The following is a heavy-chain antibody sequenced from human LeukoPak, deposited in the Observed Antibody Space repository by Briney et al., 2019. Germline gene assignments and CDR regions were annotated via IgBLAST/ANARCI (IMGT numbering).Heavy chain of an antibody. Sequence: TGGSLRLSCAASGFTFSSYTMNWVRQAPGKGLEWVSSISSGDAYIYYADSVKGRFTVSRDNTKTSLYLQMNSLRAEDTAVYHCARHGGSWYDLTPTSNWFAPWGQGTLVTVSS. CDR1: GFTFSSYT. D-gene: IGHD6-13*01. V-gene: IGHV3-21*01. CDR3: ARHGGSWYDLTPTSNWFAP. CDR2: ISSGDAYI. J-gene: IGHJ5*02.